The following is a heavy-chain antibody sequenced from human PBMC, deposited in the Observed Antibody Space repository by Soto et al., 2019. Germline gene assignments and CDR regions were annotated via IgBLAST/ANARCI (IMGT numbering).Heavy chain of an antibody. CDR2: IYHSGST. CDR3: ERRGYSSGQNYLDY. V-gene: IGHV4-4*02. CDR1: GGSISSSNW. Sequence: QVQLQESGPGLVKPSGTLSLTCAVSGGSISSSNWWSWVRQPPGKRLEWIGEIYHSGSTNYNPSLKSRVTISVDQSKNQCSLKLSSVAAADTAVYYCERRGYSSGQNYLDYWGQGTLVTVSS. D-gene: IGHD6-19*01. J-gene: IGHJ4*02.